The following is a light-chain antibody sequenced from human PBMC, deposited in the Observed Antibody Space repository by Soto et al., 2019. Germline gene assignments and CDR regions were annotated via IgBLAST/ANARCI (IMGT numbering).Light chain of an antibody. J-gene: IGLJ2*01. CDR2: EVS. CDR1: SSDVGGYNY. CDR3: TSYAGSNKI. V-gene: IGLV2-14*01. Sequence: QCVLTQPASLSVSPGQSITISCTGTSSDVGGYNYVSWYQQHPGKAPKLMIYEVSNRPSGVSNRFSGSKSGNTASLTVSGLQAEDEADYYCTSYAGSNKIFGGGTKVNVL.